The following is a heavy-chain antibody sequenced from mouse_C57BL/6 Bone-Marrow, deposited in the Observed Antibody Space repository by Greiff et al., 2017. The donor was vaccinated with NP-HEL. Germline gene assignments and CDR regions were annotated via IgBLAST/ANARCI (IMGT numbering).Heavy chain of an antibody. CDR1: GYTFTSYW. CDR3: ARDDGYFYFDY. D-gene: IGHD2-3*01. J-gene: IGHJ2*01. CDR2: IDPSDSYT. Sequence: QVQLQQSGAELVRPGTSVKLSCKASGYTFTSYWMHWVKQRPGQGLEWIGVIDPSDSYTNYNQKFKGKATLTVDTSSSTAYMQLSSLTSEDSAVYYCARDDGYFYFDYWGQGTTLTVSS. V-gene: IGHV1-59*01.